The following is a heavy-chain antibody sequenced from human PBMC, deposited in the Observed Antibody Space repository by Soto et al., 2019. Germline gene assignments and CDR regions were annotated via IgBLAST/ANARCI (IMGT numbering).Heavy chain of an antibody. CDR2: ISYDGSDK. CDR1: GFTFSPYT. CDR3: ARGGGFCGADCYKGGIDY. V-gene: IGHV3-30-3*01. D-gene: IGHD2-21*02. Sequence: GGSLRPSCAASGFTFSPYTMHWVRQTPGKGLEWVAVISYDGSDKNYADSVRGRFTISRDNSKNTLFLQMNSLRAEDTALYYCARGGGFCGADCYKGGIDYWGQGALVTVSS. J-gene: IGHJ4*02.